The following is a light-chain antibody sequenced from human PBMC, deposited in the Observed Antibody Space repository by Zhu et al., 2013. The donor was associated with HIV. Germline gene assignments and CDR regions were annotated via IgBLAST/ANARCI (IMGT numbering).Light chain of an antibody. V-gene: IGKV3-20*01. Sequence: EIVLTQSPGTLSLSPGERATLSCRASQSVSSSYLAWYQQKPGQAPRLLIYDASNRATGIPARFSGSGSGTDFTLTISSLEPEDFAVYHCQQYDNSPPTFGQGTRLEIK. CDR1: QSVSSSY. CDR3: QQYDNSPPT. CDR2: DAS. J-gene: IGKJ5*01.